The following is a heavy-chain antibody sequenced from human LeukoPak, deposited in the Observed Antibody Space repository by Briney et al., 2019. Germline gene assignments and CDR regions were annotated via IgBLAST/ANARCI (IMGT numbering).Heavy chain of an antibody. J-gene: IGHJ4*02. D-gene: IGHD3-22*01. V-gene: IGHV3-21*01. CDR1: GFTFSSYS. CDR2: ISSSSSYI. CDR3: ARDKPYYYDSSGYYSDY. Sequence: GSLRLSCAASGFTFSSYSMNWVRQAPGKGLEWVSSISSSSSYIYYADSVKGRFTISRDNAKNSLYLQMNSLRAEDTAVYYCARDKPYYYDSSGYYSDYWGQGTLVTVSS.